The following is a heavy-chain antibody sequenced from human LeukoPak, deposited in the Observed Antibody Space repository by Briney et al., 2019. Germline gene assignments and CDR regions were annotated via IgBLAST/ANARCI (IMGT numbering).Heavy chain of an antibody. Sequence: SETLSLTCTVSGGSVSGYYWSWIRQSPGKGMEWIGYIFYTGTTLYSPSLRGRVTTSVDTSENQFSLKLSSVTAADTAMYYCARHDVVPVIRRGFDFWGQGTLVTVSS. J-gene: IGHJ4*02. CDR1: GGSVSGYY. D-gene: IGHD2-21*02. V-gene: IGHV4-59*08. CDR3: ARHDVVPVIRRGFDF. CDR2: IFYTGTT.